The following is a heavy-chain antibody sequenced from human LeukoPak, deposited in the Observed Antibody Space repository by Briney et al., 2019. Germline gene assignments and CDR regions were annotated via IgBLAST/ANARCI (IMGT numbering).Heavy chain of an antibody. J-gene: IGHJ3*02. D-gene: IGHD2-15*01. V-gene: IGHV3-21*01. CDR1: GFTFSSYS. CDR2: ISSSSSYI. Sequence: GGSLRLSCAASGFTFSSYSMNWVRQAPGKGLEWVSSISSSSSYIYYADSVKGRFTISRDNAKNSLYLQMNSLRAEDTAVYYCARVDPSPSWTTWAFDIWGQGTMVTVSS. CDR3: ARVDPSPSWTTWAFDI.